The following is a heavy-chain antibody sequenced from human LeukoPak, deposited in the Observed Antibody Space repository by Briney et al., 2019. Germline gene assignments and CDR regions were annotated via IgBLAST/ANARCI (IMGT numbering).Heavy chain of an antibody. CDR1: GFTFSSFG. J-gene: IGHJ4*02. D-gene: IGHD3-16*01. CDR3: AKPVKGGFFDY. V-gene: IGHV3-23*01. CDR2: ISGSGGST. Sequence: GGSLRLSCAASGFTFSSFGMSWVRQAPGKGLEWVSAISGSGGSTYYADSVKGRFTISRDNSKNTLYLQMNSLRAEDTAVYYCAKPVKGGFFDYWGQGTLVTVSS.